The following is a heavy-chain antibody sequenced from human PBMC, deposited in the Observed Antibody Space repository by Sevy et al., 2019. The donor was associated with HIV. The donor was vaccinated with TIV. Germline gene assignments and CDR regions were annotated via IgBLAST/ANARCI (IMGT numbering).Heavy chain of an antibody. CDR2: LLGGGSRT. CDR1: GFPFSNYA. J-gene: IGHJ6*02. CDR3: AKRRVQSGLSGGGANYGMDV. D-gene: IGHD2-15*01. V-gene: IGHV3-23*01. Sequence: GGSLRLSCAASGFPFSNYAMSWVRQAPGKGLEWVSTLLGGGSRTYYADSVTGRFIISRDNSRNTLYLQMNSLRAEDTTISYCAKRRVQSGLSGGGANYGMDVCGRGTTVTVSS.